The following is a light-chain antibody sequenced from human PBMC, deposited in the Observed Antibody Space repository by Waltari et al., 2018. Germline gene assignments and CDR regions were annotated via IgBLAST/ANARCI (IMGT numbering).Light chain of an antibody. Sequence: DVVMTQSPLSLPVSFGQPASLSCRSSQSLVHTDGHTYLNWFQQRPGHSPRRLIYKVSNRDSGVPDRFSGSGSDTAFTLKISRVEAEDVGIYYCMQATNWPLTFGQGTKVEIQ. CDR3: MQATNWPLT. J-gene: IGKJ1*01. CDR1: QSLVHTDGHTY. V-gene: IGKV2-30*02. CDR2: KVS.